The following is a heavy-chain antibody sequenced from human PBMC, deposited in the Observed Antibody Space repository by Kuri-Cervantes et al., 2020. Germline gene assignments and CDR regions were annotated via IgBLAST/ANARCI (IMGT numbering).Heavy chain of an antibody. CDR2: INHSGSI. Sequence: SETLSLTCAVYGGSFSGYYWSWIRQPPGKGLEWIGEINHSGSINYNPSLKSRVTISVDTSKNQFSLKLSSVTAADTAMYYCARPNSRYYVSESRGGLLDYMDVWGKGTTVTVSS. CDR3: ARPNSRYYVSESRGGLLDYMDV. V-gene: IGHV4-34*01. CDR1: GGSFSGYY. J-gene: IGHJ6*03. D-gene: IGHD3-10*01.